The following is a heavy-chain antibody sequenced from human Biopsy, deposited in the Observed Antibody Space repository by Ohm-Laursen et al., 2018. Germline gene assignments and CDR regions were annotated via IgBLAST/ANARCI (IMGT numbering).Heavy chain of an antibody. Sequence: TLSLTCAVYGGSFNGYFWSWIRQPPGKGLEWIGDITQSGSTNYSPSFKSRVTISVDTAKKQFSLSLRSVTAADTAVYYCARVPLPGIGAAYQGRFLYGMDVWGQGTTVSVSS. CDR3: ARVPLPGIGAAYQGRFLYGMDV. CDR2: ITQSGST. V-gene: IGHV4-34*01. J-gene: IGHJ6*02. D-gene: IGHD6-13*01. CDR1: GGSFNGYF.